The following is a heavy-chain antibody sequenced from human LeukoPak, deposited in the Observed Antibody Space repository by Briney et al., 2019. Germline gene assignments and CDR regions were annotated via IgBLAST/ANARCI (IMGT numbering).Heavy chain of an antibody. CDR1: GGSISSSSYY. CDR2: ICYSGST. V-gene: IGHV4-39*01. D-gene: IGHD5-12*01. CDR3: ARPQESGYGHFDY. J-gene: IGHJ4*02. Sequence: TSETLSPTCTVSGGSISSSSYYWGWIRQPPGKGLEWIGRICYSGSTYYNPSLKSRVTISVDTSKNQFSLKLSSVTAADTAVYYCARPQESGYGHFDYWGQGTLVTVSS.